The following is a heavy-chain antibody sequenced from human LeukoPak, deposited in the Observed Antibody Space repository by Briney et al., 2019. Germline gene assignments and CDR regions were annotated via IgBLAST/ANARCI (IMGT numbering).Heavy chain of an antibody. D-gene: IGHD3-10*01. CDR2: IYTSGST. V-gene: IGHV4-59*10. CDR3: ARDTFLWFGGFDY. Sequence: PSETLSLTCAVYGGSFSGYYWSWIRQPAGKGLEWIGRIYTSGSTNYNPSLKSRVTISVDTSKNQFSLKLSSVTAADTAVYYCARDTFLWFGGFDYWGQGTLVTVSS. CDR1: GGSFSGYY. J-gene: IGHJ4*02.